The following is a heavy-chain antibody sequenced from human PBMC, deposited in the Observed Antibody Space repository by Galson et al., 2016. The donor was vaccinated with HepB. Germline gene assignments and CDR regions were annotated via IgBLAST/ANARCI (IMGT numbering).Heavy chain of an antibody. Sequence: SLRLSCAASGFTFSNYWMIWVRQAPGKGLEWLAKIKQDGSEKHYVDSVKGRFTISRDKAKDSLYLQMNTLRAEDTAVYYCARHYADWFDPWGQGTLVTVSS. V-gene: IGHV3-7*01. CDR3: ARHYADWFDP. CDR1: GFTFSNYW. D-gene: IGHD3-16*01. CDR2: IKQDGSEK. J-gene: IGHJ5*02.